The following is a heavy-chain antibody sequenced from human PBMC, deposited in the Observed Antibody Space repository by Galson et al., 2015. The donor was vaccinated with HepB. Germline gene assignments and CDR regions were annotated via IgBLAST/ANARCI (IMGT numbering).Heavy chain of an antibody. CDR3: ARSTSGYQLLIPY. CDR2: IWYDGSNK. Sequence: SLRLSCAASGFTFSSYGMHWVRQAPGKGLEWVAVIWYDGSNKYYADSVKGRFTISRDNSKNTLYLQMNSLRAEDTAVYYCARSTSGYQLLIPYWGQGTLVTVSS. V-gene: IGHV3-33*01. CDR1: GFTFSSYG. D-gene: IGHD2-2*01. J-gene: IGHJ4*02.